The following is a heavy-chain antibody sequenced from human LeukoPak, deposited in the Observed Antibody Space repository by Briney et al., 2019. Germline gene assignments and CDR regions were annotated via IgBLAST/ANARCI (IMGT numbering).Heavy chain of an antibody. CDR2: IIPIFGTA. V-gene: IGHV1-69*01. CDR1: GGSFSSYA. Sequence: SVKVSCKASGGSFSSYAISWVRQAPGQGLEWMGGIIPIFGTANYAQKFQGRVTITADESTSTAYMELSSLRSEDTAVYYCARDPGSSWYLFDYWGQGTLVTVSS. CDR3: ARDPGSSWYLFDY. J-gene: IGHJ4*02. D-gene: IGHD6-13*01.